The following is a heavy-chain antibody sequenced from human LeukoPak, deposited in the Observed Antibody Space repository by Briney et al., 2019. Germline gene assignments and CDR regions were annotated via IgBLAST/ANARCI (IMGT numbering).Heavy chain of an antibody. CDR1: GFTVSSNY. CDR3: ARTRGTMVRGVIGLSPDAFDI. CDR2: IYSGGST. V-gene: IGHV3-53*01. J-gene: IGHJ3*02. Sequence: GGSLRLSCAASGFTVSSNYMRWVRQAPGKGREWVSVIYSGGSTYYADSVKGRFTISRDNSKNTLYLQMNSLRAEDTAVYYCARTRGTMVRGVIGLSPDAFDIWGQGTMVTVSS. D-gene: IGHD3-10*01.